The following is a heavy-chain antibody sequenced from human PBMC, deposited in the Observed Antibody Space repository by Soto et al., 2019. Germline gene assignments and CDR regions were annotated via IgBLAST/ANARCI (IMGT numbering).Heavy chain of an antibody. CDR1: GYTFTSYG. Sequence: VQLVQSGGEVKQPGASVKVSCKTSGYTFTSYGISWVRQAPGQGLEWMGWISGYNGDTRYVQKFQGRVTLTTDTFTNTAYMQVRSLSSDVTAVFCCVRVWVGVLAYWGQGTLVIVSS. CDR2: ISGYNGDT. D-gene: IGHD3-16*01. V-gene: IGHV1-18*01. J-gene: IGHJ4*02. CDR3: VRVWVGVLAY.